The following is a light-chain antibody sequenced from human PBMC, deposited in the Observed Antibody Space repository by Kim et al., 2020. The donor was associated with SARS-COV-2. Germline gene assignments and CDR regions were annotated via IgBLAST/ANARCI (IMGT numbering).Light chain of an antibody. CDR1: QAIYDD. V-gene: IGKV1-6*01. CDR3: LQDDKYPLT. J-gene: IGKJ4*01. Sequence: AIQMTQFPSSLSASVGDRVTITCRASQAIYDDVGWYQQKPGKAPKLLIYAAYRLQSGVPSRFSGSKSGTDFTLTISSLQAEDFATYYCLQDDKYPLTFGGGTKVDIK. CDR2: AAY.